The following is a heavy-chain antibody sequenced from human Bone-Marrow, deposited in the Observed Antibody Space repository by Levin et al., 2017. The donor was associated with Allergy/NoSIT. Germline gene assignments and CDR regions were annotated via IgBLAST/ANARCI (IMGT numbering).Heavy chain of an antibody. CDR2: ISSSGSTI. CDR1: GFTFSDYY. D-gene: IGHD2-15*01. V-gene: IGHV3-11*01. Sequence: GGSLRLSCAASGFTFSDYYMSWIRQAPGKGLEWVSYISSSGSTIYYADSVKGRFTISRDNAKNSLYLQMNSLRAEDTAVYYCARVRTNTAATYFDYWGQGTLVTVSS. CDR3: ARVRTNTAATYFDY. J-gene: IGHJ4*02.